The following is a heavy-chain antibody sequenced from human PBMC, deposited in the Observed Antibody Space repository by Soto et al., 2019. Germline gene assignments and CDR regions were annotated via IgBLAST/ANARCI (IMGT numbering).Heavy chain of an antibody. V-gene: IGHV4-31*03. D-gene: IGHD3-3*01. CDR1: GGSIGRGGYY. CDR2: IYYSGST. Sequence: PSETLSLTCTVSGGSIGRGGYYWSGIRQHPGKGLEWIGYIYYSGSTYYNPSLESRVTISVDTSKNQFSLKLSSVTAADTAVYYCARVWTDFWSGLSPTFDYWGQGTLVTVSS. CDR3: ARVWTDFWSGLSPTFDY. J-gene: IGHJ4*02.